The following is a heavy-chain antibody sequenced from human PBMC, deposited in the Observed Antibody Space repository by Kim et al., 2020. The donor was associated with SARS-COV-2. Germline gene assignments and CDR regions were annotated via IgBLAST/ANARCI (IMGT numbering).Heavy chain of an antibody. Sequence: GGSLRLSCAASGFTFSSYGMHWVRQAPGKGLEWVAVISYDGSNKYYADSVKGRFTISRDNSKNTLYLQMNSLRVEDTAVYYCAKDRGDYYPYYYYGMDVWGQGTTVTVSS. CDR1: GFTFSSYG. V-gene: IGHV3-30*18. J-gene: IGHJ6*02. CDR3: AKDRGDYYPYYYYGMDV. D-gene: IGHD2-21*02. CDR2: ISYDGSNK.